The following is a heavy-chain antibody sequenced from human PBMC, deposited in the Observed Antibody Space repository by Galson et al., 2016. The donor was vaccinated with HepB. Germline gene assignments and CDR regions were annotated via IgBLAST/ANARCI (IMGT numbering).Heavy chain of an antibody. D-gene: IGHD3-10*01. CDR3: ARGVGYGSGSHFDY. J-gene: IGHJ4*02. CDR2: IWYDGSNK. Sequence: SLRLSCAASGFTFSSYGMHWVRQAPGKGLEWMAVIWYDGSNKYYADSVKGPFTISRDNSKNALYLQMNSLRAEDTAVYYCARGVGYGSGSHFDYWGQGTLVTVSS. CDR1: GFTFSSYG. V-gene: IGHV3-33*01.